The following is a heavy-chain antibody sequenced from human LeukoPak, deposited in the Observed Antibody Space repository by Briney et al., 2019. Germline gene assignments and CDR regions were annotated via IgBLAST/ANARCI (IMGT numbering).Heavy chain of an antibody. J-gene: IGHJ4*02. CDR3: AKYPYSSSWYPTCMDY. Sequence: GGSLRLSCAASGFTFSSYAMSWVRQAPGKGLEWVSAISGSGGSTYYADSVKGRFTISRDNSKNTLYLQMNSLRAEDTAVYYCAKYPYSSSWYPTCMDYGGQGPLVPVSS. V-gene: IGHV3-23*01. D-gene: IGHD6-13*01. CDR2: ISGSGGST. CDR1: GFTFSSYA.